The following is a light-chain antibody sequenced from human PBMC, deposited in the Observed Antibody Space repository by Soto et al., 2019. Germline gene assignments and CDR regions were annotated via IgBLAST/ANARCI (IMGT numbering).Light chain of an antibody. CDR3: SSYTSSSTRV. CDR1: SSDVGGYNY. V-gene: IGLV2-14*01. Sequence: QSALTQPASVSGSPGQSITISCTGTSSDVGGYNYVSWYQQHPGKAPKLMIYDVSNRPSGVSNRFSGSKSGNTASLPISGLQAEDEADYYCSSYTSSSTRVFGGGTQLPVL. J-gene: IGLJ2*01. CDR2: DVS.